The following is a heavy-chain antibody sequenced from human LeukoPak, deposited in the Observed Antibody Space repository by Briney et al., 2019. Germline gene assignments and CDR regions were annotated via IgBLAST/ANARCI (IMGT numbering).Heavy chain of an antibody. J-gene: IGHJ4*02. CDR2: IWYDGSNK. V-gene: IGHV3-33*01. Sequence: GGSLRLSCAASGFTFSRYGMNWVRQAPGKGLEWVANIWYDGSNKYYRDSLKGRFTISRDNAKNTLYLQMDSLRAEDTAVYYRAREIDCSGGACYSVLGYWGQGTLVIVSS. D-gene: IGHD2-15*01. CDR1: GFTFSRYG. CDR3: AREIDCSGGACYSVLGY.